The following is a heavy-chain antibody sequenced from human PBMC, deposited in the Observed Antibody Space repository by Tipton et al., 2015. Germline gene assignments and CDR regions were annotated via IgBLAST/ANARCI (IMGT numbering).Heavy chain of an antibody. CDR2: ISSSSSYI. CDR3: ARGGYSSVWPSGF. CDR1: GFTFSSYS. D-gene: IGHD6-19*01. J-gene: IGHJ4*02. Sequence: SLRLSCAASGFTFSSYSMNWVRQAPGKGLEWVSSISSSSSYIYYADSVKGRFTISRDNSKNTLYLQMNSLRVDDTAVYYCARGGYSSVWPSGFWGPGTLVTVS. V-gene: IGHV3-21*04.